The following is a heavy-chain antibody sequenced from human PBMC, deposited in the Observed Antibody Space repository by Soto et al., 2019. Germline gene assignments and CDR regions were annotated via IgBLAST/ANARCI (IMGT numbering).Heavy chain of an antibody. Sequence: SETRSLTCTVSGGCISRYYWSWIRQPPGKGLEWIGYIYYSGSTNYNPSLKSRVTISVDTSKNQFSLKLSSVTAADTAVYYCARGDNWNYVWFDPRGQGTLVTVSS. J-gene: IGHJ5*02. CDR3: ARGDNWNYVWFDP. V-gene: IGHV4-59*01. CDR2: IYYSGST. CDR1: GGCISRYY. D-gene: IGHD1-7*01.